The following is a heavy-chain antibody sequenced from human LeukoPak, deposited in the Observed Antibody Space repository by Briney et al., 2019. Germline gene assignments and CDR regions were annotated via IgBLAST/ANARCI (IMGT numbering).Heavy chain of an antibody. J-gene: IGHJ6*03. CDR3: ARVQTPHNTYYYDSSGPAPYYYYYYMDA. CDR2: IYHSGST. CDR1: GGSISSSSYY. V-gene: IGHV4-39*07. Sequence: PSETLSLTCNVSGGSISSSSYYWGWIRQPPGKGLEWIGSIYHSGSTYYNPSLKSRVTISVDTSKNQFSLKLSSVTAADTAVYYCARVQTPHNTYYYDSSGPAPYYYYYYMDAWGKGTTVTISS. D-gene: IGHD3-22*01.